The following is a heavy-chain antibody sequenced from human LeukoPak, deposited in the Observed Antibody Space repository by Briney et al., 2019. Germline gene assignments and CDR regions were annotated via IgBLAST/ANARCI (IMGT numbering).Heavy chain of an antibody. CDR3: ARGLRFLEWLFDY. J-gene: IGHJ4*02. CDR1: GGTFSSYA. Sequence: ASVKVSCKASGGTFSSYAINWVRQATGQGLEWMGWMSPNSGNTGYAQKFQGRVTITRNTSISTAYMELSSLRSEDTAVYYCARGLRFLEWLFDYWGQGTLVTVSS. CDR2: MSPNSGNT. D-gene: IGHD3-3*01. V-gene: IGHV1-8*03.